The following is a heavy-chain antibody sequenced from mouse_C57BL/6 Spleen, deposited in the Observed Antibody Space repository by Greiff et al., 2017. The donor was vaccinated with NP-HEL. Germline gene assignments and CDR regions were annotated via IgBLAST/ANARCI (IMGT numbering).Heavy chain of an antibody. CDR3: AREEGLLRGFGYFDV. D-gene: IGHD1-1*01. CDR2: IYPRDGST. Sequence: VKLVESDAELVKPGASVKISCKVSGYTFTDHTIHWMKQRPEQGLEWIGYIYPRDGSTKYNEKFKGKATLTADKSSSTAYMQLNSLTSEDSAVYFCAREEGLLRGFGYFDVWGTGTTVTVSS. J-gene: IGHJ1*03. CDR1: GYTFTDHT. V-gene: IGHV1-78*01.